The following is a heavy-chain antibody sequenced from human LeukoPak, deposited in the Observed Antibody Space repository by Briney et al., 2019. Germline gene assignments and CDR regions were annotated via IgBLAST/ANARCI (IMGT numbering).Heavy chain of an antibody. CDR3: ARAKRWYSSSDY. V-gene: IGHV3-21*01. J-gene: IGHJ4*02. CDR1: GFTFSSYS. D-gene: IGHD6-6*01. Sequence: GGSLRLSCAASGFTFSSYSMNWVRQAPGKGLEWVSSISSSSSYIYYADSVKGRFTISRDNAKNSLYLQMNSLRAEDTAVYYCARAKRWYSSSDYWGQGTLVTVSS. CDR2: ISSSSSYI.